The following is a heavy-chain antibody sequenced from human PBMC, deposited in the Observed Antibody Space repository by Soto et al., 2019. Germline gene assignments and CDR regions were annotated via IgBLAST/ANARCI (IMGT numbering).Heavy chain of an antibody. D-gene: IGHD3-10*01. J-gene: IGHJ6*02. V-gene: IGHV3-33*01. Sequence: QVQLVESGGGVVQPGRSLRLSCAASEFTFSNYVMHWVRQAPGKGLEWVAVILNDGSNRYHADSVKDRFTISRDNSKNTLYLQMNSLRAEDTAVYYCARDDEYSGNGMDVWGQGTTVTVS. CDR2: ILNDGSNR. CDR3: ARDDEYSGNGMDV. CDR1: EFTFSNYV.